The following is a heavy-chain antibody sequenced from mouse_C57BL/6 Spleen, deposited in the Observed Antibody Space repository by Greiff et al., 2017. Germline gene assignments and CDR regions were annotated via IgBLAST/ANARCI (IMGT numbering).Heavy chain of an antibody. CDR1: GYTFTSYW. J-gene: IGHJ2*01. CDR2: IDPSDSYT. Sequence: VQLQQPGAALVRPGTSVKLSCKASGYTFTSYWMHWVKQRPGQGLEWIGVIDPSDSYTNYNQKFKGKATLTVDTSSSTAYMQLSSLTSEDSAVYYCARFGFYGNYGENYFDYWGQGTTLTVSS. V-gene: IGHV1-59*01. D-gene: IGHD2-1*01. CDR3: ARFGFYGNYGENYFDY.